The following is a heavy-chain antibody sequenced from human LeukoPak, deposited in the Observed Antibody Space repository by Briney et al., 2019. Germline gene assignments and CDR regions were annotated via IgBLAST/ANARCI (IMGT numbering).Heavy chain of an antibody. J-gene: IGHJ4*02. CDR1: GGSFSGYY. Sequence: PSETLSLTCAVYGGSFSGYYWSWIRQPPGKGLEWIGEINHSGSTNYNPSLKSRVTISVDTSKNQFSLKLSSVTAADTAVYYCARRGNWGLVYWGQGTLVTVSS. CDR3: ARRGNWGLVY. D-gene: IGHD7-27*01. V-gene: IGHV4-34*01. CDR2: INHSGST.